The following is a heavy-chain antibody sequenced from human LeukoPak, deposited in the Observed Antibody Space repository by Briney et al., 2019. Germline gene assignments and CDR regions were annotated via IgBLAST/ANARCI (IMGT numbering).Heavy chain of an antibody. V-gene: IGHV4-39*01. J-gene: IGHJ4*02. D-gene: IGHD4-11*01. CDR1: GGSISSSTYY. CDR3: ARHVDYPAAFDY. CDR2: IYSSGST. Sequence: PSETLSLTGTVSGGSISSSTYYWGWIRQPPGKGLEWMGSIYSSGSTYYNPSLMRVTISVDTSKNQFSLKVSSVTAADSAVYYCARHVDYPAAFDYWGQGTLVTVSS.